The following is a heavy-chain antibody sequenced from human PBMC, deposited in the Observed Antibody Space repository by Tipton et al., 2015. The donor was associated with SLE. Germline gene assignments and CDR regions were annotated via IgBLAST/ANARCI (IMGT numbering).Heavy chain of an antibody. V-gene: IGHV4-39*07. CDR1: GGSISSSSYY. Sequence: TLSLTCTVSGGSISSSSYYWGWIRQPPGKGLEWIGSIYYSGSTYYTPSLKSRVTISLDTSKNQFSLKLNSVTPEDTAVYYCASVGRDGEEINDAFDIWGQGTMVTVSS. J-gene: IGHJ3*02. D-gene: IGHD5-24*01. CDR2: IYYSGST. CDR3: ASVGRDGEEINDAFDI.